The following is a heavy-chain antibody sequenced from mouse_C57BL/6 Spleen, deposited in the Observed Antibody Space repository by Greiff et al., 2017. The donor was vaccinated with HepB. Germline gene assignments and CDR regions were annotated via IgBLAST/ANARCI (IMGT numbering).Heavy chain of an antibody. J-gene: IGHJ1*03. Sequence: VQLQESGTELVKPGASVKLSCKASGYTFTSYWMHWVKQRPGQGLEWIGNINPSNGGTNHNEKFKSKATLTVDKSSSTAYMQLSSLTSEDSAVYYCARDGSSTEWYFDVWGTGTTVTVSS. CDR1: GYTFTSYW. V-gene: IGHV1-53*01. D-gene: IGHD1-1*01. CDR2: INPSNGGT. CDR3: ARDGSSTEWYFDV.